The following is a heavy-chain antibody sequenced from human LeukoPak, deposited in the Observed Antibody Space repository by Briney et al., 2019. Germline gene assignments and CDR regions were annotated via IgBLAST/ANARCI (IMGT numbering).Heavy chain of an antibody. CDR3: AKDPRRYSRTGGYFDY. D-gene: IGHD6-13*01. V-gene: IGHV3-53*01. Sequence: GALRLSCAASGFTVSSNYMSWVRQAPGKGLEWVSVIYSGGSTYYADSVKGRFTISRANSKNTLYLQMNSLRAEDTAVYYCAKDPRRYSRTGGYFDYWGQGTLVTVSS. CDR2: IYSGGST. CDR1: GFTVSSNY. J-gene: IGHJ4*02.